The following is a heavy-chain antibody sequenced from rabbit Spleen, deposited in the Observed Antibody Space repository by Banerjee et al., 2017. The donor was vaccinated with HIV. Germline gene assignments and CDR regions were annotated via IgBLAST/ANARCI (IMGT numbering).Heavy chain of an antibody. CDR1: GFDFSSSY. CDR2: IDANGSGFT. V-gene: IGHV1S45*01. CDR3: ARDTSSSFSSYGMDL. D-gene: IGHD1-1*01. Sequence: QEQLVESGGGLVQPGGSLKLSCKVSGFDFSSSYMCWVRQAPGKGLEWIACIDANGSGFTYFASWAKGRFTISKTSSTTVTLQMTSLTAADTATYFCARDTSSSFSSYGMDLWGPGTLVTVS. J-gene: IGHJ6*01.